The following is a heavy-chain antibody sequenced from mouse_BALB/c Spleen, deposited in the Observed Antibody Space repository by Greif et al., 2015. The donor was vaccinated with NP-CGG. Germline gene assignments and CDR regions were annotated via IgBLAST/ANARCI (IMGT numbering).Heavy chain of an antibody. CDR3: ARRTGTEAMDY. V-gene: IGHV1-84*02. CDR2: IYPGSGNT. Sequence: VQLQQSGPELVKPGASVKISCKASGYTFTAYYINWVKQKPGRGLEWIGWIYPGSGNTKYNEKFKGKATLTVDTSSSTAYMQLSSLTSEDTTVYFCARRTGTEAMDYWGQGTSFTVSS. J-gene: IGHJ4*01. D-gene: IGHD4-1*01. CDR1: GYTFTAYY.